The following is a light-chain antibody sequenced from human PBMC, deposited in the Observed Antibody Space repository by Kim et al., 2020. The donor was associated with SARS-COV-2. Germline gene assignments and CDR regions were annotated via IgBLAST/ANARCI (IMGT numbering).Light chain of an antibody. CDR3: QKYSSTPLT. J-gene: IGKJ4*02. Sequence: SVEDRVTFTCRASQDITNSLAWYQQKPGKAPKLLIYGASTRATGIPARFSGSGSGTEFTLTISSLQPEDVAAYYCQKYSSTPLTFGGGTKVDIK. CDR2: GAS. CDR1: QDITNS. V-gene: IGKV3D-15*01.